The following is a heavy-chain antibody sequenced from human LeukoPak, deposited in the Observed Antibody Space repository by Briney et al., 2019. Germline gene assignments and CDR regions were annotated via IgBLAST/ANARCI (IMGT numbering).Heavy chain of an antibody. J-gene: IGHJ4*02. CDR3: ARDSYRALEF. Sequence: WGAHISQDGSEKYYVDSVKGRFTISRDNTKNSLYLQMGSLRAEDTAVYYCARDSYRALEFWGQGALVTVSS. CDR2: ISQDGSEK. V-gene: IGHV3-7*01. D-gene: IGHD1-14*01.